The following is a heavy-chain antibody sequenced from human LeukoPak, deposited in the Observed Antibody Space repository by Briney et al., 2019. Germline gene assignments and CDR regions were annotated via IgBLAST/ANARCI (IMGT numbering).Heavy chain of an antibody. D-gene: IGHD2-2*01. CDR1: GFTFSSYA. V-gene: IGHV3-23*01. Sequence: GGSLRLSCAASGFTFSSYAMSWVRQAPGKGLEWVSAISGSGGSTYYADSVKGRFTISRDNSKNTLYLQMNSLRAEDTAVYYCARRYCSSTSCYALGDFDYWGQGTLVTVSS. CDR2: ISGSGGST. CDR3: ARRYCSSTSCYALGDFDY. J-gene: IGHJ4*02.